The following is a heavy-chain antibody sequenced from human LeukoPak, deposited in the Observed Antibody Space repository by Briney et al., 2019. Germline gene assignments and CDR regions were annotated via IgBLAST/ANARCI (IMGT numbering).Heavy chain of an antibody. CDR3: ARIRCGHSSAICCNH. CDR1: GVSLSDYY. V-gene: IGHV4-34*01. D-gene: IGHD3-22*01. Sequence: KPSETLSLPCSVYGVSLSDYYWSWIRQPPGKGLEWIGEINHNGGTKYNPSLKGRVTISVDPSENHFSLNLRSVTAADTAVYYCARIRCGHSSAICCNHWGRGTLVTVSS. CDR2: INHNGGT. J-gene: IGHJ5*02.